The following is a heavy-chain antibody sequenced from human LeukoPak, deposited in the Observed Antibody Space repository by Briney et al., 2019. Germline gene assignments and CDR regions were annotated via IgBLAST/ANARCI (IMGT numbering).Heavy chain of an antibody. J-gene: IGHJ3*02. Sequence: SQTLSLTCAVSGGSISSGGYSWSWLRQPRGKGLEWIGYIYHCGSTYYSPSLKCRVTISVDRSKNQFSLKLSSVTAADTAVYYCARDLHIWGQGTMVTVSS. CDR3: ARDLHI. CDR2: IYHCGST. CDR1: GGSISSGGYS. V-gene: IGHV4-30-2*01.